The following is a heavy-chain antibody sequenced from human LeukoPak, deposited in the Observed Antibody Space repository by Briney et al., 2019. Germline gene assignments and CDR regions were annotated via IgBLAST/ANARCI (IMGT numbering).Heavy chain of an antibody. CDR2: ISSSSSYI. V-gene: IGHV3-21*04. CDR1: GFTFSSYS. J-gene: IGHJ4*02. D-gene: IGHD4/OR15-4a*01. CDR3: AKPMAGANYFED. Sequence: PGGSLRLSCAASGFTFSSYSMNWVRQAPGKGLEWVSSISSSSSYIYYADSVKGRFTISRDNAKNSLYLQMSSLRTEDTAVYFCAKPMAGANYFEDWGQGNLVTVSS.